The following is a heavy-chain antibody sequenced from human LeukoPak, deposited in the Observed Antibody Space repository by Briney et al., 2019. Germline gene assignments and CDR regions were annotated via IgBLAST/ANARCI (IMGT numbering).Heavy chain of an antibody. CDR2: ISSSSSYI. V-gene: IGHV3-21*01. Sequence: KPGGSLRLSCAASGFTFSSYSMNWVRQAPGKGLEWVSSISSSSSYIYYADSVKGRFTLSRDNARNSLYLQMNSLRAEDTAVYYCARSARSEDNDFWSGYLPDWGQGTLVTVSS. J-gene: IGHJ4*02. CDR1: GFTFSSYS. CDR3: ARSARSEDNDFWSGYLPD. D-gene: IGHD3-3*01.